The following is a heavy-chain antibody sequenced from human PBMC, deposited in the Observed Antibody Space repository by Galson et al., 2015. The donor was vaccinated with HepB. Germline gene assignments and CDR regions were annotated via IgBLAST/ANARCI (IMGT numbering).Heavy chain of an antibody. D-gene: IGHD6-13*01. CDR1: GFTFSSYA. V-gene: IGHV3-30-3*01. CDR2: ISYDGSNK. J-gene: IGHJ5*02. CDR3: AREISIAAAAGWFDP. Sequence: SLRLSCAASGFTFSSYAMHWVRQAPGKGLEWVAVISYDGSNKYYADSVKGRFTISRDNSKNTLYLQMNSLRAEDTAVYYCAREISIAAAAGWFDPWGQGTLVTASS.